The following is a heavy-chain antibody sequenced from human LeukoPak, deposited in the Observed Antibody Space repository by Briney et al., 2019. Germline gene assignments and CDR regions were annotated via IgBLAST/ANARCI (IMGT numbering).Heavy chain of an antibody. CDR3: AKASLTTVTTSYFDY. CDR1: GFTFSNYA. Sequence: GGSLRLSCAASGFTFSNYAISWVRQAPGKGLEWVSGISGSGVNTYCADSVKGRFTISRDNSKNTLYLQMNSLRAEDTAVYYCAKASLTTVTTSYFDYWGQGTLVTVSS. V-gene: IGHV3-23*01. D-gene: IGHD4-17*01. J-gene: IGHJ4*02. CDR2: ISGSGVNT.